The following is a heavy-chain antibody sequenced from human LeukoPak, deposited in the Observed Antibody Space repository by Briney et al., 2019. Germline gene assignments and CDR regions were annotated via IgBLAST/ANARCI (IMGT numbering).Heavy chain of an antibody. V-gene: IGHV3-30*04. CDR2: ISYDGSNK. J-gene: IGHJ4*02. D-gene: IGHD6-19*01. CDR1: GFTFSSYA. Sequence: GGSLRLSCAASGFTFSSYAMHWVRQAPGKGLEWVAIISYDGSNKYYADSVKGRFTISGDNSKNTLYLQMNSLRAQDTAVYYCAVGYSSGWCSPFDYWGQGTLVTVSS. CDR3: AVGYSSGWCSPFDY.